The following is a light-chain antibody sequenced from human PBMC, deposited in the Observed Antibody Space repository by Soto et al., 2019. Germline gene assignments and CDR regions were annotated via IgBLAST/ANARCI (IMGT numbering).Light chain of an antibody. V-gene: IGLV1-47*01. CDR3: AAWDDSLRGQV. Sequence: QSVLTQPPSASGTPGQRVTISCSGSRSNIGSNYVYWYQQLPGMAPKLLIYRNNQRPSGVPDRFSDSKSGTSASLAISGLRSEDEADYYCAAWDDSLRGQVFGTGTKVTFL. CDR1: RSNIGSNY. CDR2: RNN. J-gene: IGLJ1*01.